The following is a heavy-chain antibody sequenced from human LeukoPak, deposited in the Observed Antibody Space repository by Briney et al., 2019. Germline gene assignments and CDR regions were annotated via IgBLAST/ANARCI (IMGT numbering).Heavy chain of an antibody. CDR3: AKDFGAAAGPGFDY. V-gene: IGHV3-23*01. J-gene: IGHJ4*02. D-gene: IGHD6-13*01. Sequence: GGSLRLSCAASGFTFSSYAMSWVRQAPGKGLEWVSRISGSGASTYYADSVKGRFTISRDNSKNTLYLQMNSLRAEDTAVYYCAKDFGAAAGPGFDYWGQGTLVTVSS. CDR2: ISGSGAST. CDR1: GFTFSSYA.